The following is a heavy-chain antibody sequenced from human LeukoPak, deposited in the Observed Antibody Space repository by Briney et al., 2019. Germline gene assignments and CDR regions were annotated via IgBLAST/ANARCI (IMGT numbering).Heavy chain of an antibody. D-gene: IGHD3-10*01. CDR1: GFTFSSYS. Sequence: GGSLRLSCAASGFTFSSYSMNWVRQAPGKGLEWVSSISSSSSYIYYADSVKGRFTISRDNAKNSLYLQMNSLRAEDTAVYYCAREVTMVRGVMGGFDPWGQGTLVTVSS. V-gene: IGHV3-21*01. J-gene: IGHJ5*02. CDR2: ISSSSSYI. CDR3: AREVTMVRGVMGGFDP.